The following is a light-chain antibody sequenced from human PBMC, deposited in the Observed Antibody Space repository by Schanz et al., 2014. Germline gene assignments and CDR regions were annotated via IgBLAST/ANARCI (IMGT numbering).Light chain of an antibody. CDR3: QQYGTSPPLT. Sequence: EIVLTQFPATLSLSPGERATLSCRASQSVSSYLAWYQQKPGQAPRLLIYDASNRATGIPARFSGSGSATDFTLTISRLEPEDFAVYYCQQYGTSPPLTFGGGTKVEIK. J-gene: IGKJ4*01. CDR2: DAS. CDR1: QSVSSY. V-gene: IGKV3-11*01.